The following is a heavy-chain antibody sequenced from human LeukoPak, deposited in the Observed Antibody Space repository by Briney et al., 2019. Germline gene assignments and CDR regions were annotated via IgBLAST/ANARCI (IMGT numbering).Heavy chain of an antibody. D-gene: IGHD2-2*01. CDR2: INPNSGGT. V-gene: IGHV1-2*02. J-gene: IGHJ4*02. Sequence: ASVKVSCKASGYTFTGYYTHWVRQAPGERLGWMGWINPNSGGTNYAQKFQGRVTMTRDTSISTAYMELSRLRSDDTAVYYCARDFCSSTSCYDYWGQGTLVTVSS. CDR1: GYTFTGYY. CDR3: ARDFCSSTSCYDY.